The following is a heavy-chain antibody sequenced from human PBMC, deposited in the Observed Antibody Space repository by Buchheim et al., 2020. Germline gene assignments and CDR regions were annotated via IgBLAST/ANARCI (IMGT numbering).Heavy chain of an antibody. CDR2: INPNSGGT. J-gene: IGHJ6*02. Sequence: QVQLVQSGAEVKKPGASVKVSCKASGYTFTGYYMHWVRQAPGQGLEWMGRINPNSGGTNYAQKFQGRVTMTRDTSISTAYMELSRLRSDDTAVYYCASVAKYYDILGTQPFLNYYYYGMDVWGQGTT. CDR1: GYTFTGYY. D-gene: IGHD3-9*01. CDR3: ASVAKYYDILGTQPFLNYYYYGMDV. V-gene: IGHV1-2*06.